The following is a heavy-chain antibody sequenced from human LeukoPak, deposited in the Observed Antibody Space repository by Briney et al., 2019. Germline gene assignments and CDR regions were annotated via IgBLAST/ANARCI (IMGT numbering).Heavy chain of an antibody. D-gene: IGHD4-17*01. CDR3: ARSPYGDYSFDY. J-gene: IGHJ4*02. CDR1: GFTFSSYW. CDR2: INSDGSST. Sequence: GGSLRPSCAASGFTFSSYWMHWVRQAPGKGLRWVPRINSDGSSTSYADSVKGRFTISRDNAKNTLYLQMNSLRAEDTAVYYCARSPYGDYSFDYWGQGTLVTVSS. V-gene: IGHV3-74*01.